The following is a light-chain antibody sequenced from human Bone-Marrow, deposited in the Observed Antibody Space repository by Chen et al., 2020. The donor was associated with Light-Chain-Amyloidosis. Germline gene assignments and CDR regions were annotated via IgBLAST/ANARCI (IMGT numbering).Light chain of an antibody. CDR3: QQTYNAPG. J-gene: IGKJ3*01. Sequence: DIQMTQSPSSLSASLGDRVTMTCRASQSISNYLNWYQQRPGKAPKLLIHSAATLQSGVPSRFSGSGFGTDFTLTISSLQPEDFASYYCQQTYNAPGFGPGTKVDI. CDR1: QSISNY. V-gene: IGKV1-39*01. CDR2: SAA.